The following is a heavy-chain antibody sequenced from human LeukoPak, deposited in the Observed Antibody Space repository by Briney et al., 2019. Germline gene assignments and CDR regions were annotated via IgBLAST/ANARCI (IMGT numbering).Heavy chain of an antibody. Sequence: GGSLRLSCAASGFIFSTYEMNWVRQAPGKGLEWVSYISSSSSTIYYADSVKGRFTISRDNAKNSLYLQMNSLRDEDTAVYYCAKDSDYYHSSGYYYAYFQHWGQGTLVTVSS. CDR1: GFIFSTYE. J-gene: IGHJ1*01. CDR3: AKDSDYYHSSGYYYAYFQH. D-gene: IGHD3-22*01. CDR2: ISSSSSTI. V-gene: IGHV3-48*02.